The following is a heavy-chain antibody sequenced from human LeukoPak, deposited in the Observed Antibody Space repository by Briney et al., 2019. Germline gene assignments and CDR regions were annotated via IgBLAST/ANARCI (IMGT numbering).Heavy chain of an antibody. D-gene: IGHD2-2*02. J-gene: IGHJ6*02. CDR3: TTAPIVVVPAAITFLSGMDV. CDR1: GFTFSNAW. V-gene: IGHV3-15*01. Sequence: GGPLRLFCAGSGFTFSNAWMRGGRRAPGMGLQAVLRIKSKTDGGETDYAAPVKGRFTISRDDSKNTLYLQMNSLKTEDTAVYYCTTAPIVVVPAAITFLSGMDVWGQGTTVTVSS. CDR2: IKSKTDGGET.